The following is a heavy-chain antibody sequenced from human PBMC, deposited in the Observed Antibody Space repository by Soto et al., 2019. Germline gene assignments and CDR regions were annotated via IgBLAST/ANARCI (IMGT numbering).Heavy chain of an antibody. CDR3: ASIPYCSGGSCYSTFDY. CDR2: IYYSGST. V-gene: IGHV4-59*01. Sequence: SETLSLTCTVSGGSISSYYWSWIRQPPGKRLEWIGYIYYSGSTNYNPSLKSRVSISVDTSKNQFSLRLSSVTAADTAVYYCASIPYCSGGSCYSTFDYWGQGTLVTVSS. J-gene: IGHJ4*02. D-gene: IGHD2-15*01. CDR1: GGSISSYY.